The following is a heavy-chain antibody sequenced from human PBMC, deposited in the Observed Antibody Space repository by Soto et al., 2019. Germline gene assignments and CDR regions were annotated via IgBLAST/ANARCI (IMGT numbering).Heavy chain of an antibody. CDR3: AKDRRDYYYYGMDV. J-gene: IGHJ6*02. CDR1: GFTFSSYG. Sequence: GGSLRLSCAASGFTFSSYGMHWVRQAPGKGPEWVAVISYDGSNKYYADSVKGRFTISRDNSKNTLYLQMNSLRAEDTAVYYCAKDRRDYYYYGMDVWGQGTTVTVSS. CDR2: ISYDGSNK. V-gene: IGHV3-30*18.